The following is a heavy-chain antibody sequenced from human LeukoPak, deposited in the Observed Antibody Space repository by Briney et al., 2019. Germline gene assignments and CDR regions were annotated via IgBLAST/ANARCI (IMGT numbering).Heavy chain of an antibody. D-gene: IGHD2-2*01. J-gene: IGHJ3*02. V-gene: IGHV3-7*01. CDR1: GFTFSNYW. Sequence: GGSLRLSCAASGFTFSNYWMTWVRQAPGKGLEWVANIKQDGSEKYYVDSVKGRFTISRDNAKNSLYLQMNSLRAEDTAVYYCTRDPECSSTSCLDAFDIWGQGTMVSVYS. CDR3: TRDPECSSTSCLDAFDI. CDR2: IKQDGSEK.